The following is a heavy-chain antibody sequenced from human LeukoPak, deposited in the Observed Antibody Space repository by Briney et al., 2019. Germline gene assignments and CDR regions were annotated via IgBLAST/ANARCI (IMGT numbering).Heavy chain of an antibody. CDR2: INPNSGRT. CDR1: GYTFTSSD. D-gene: IGHD6-13*01. V-gene: IGHV1-8*01. CDR3: ARGRSGLAAAGTYDY. J-gene: IGHJ4*02. Sequence: ASAKVSCKASGYTFTSSDINWVRQAAGQGLEWMGWINPNSGRTGYAQKFQGRVTMTANTSISTAYMELSSLRFDDTAVYYCARGRSGLAAAGTYDYWGQGTLITVSS.